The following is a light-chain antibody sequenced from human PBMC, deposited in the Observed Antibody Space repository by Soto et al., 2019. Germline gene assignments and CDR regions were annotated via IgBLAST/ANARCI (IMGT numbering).Light chain of an antibody. Sequence: DIQMTQPPSSVSASVGDRVTITCRASQGISSWLALYQQKPGQAPKLLIYAASSLQSGVPSRFSGSGSGTDFTLTTSSLQPEDFATDYCQRDNSFPRTFGGGTKVEIK. CDR2: AAS. CDR1: QGISSW. CDR3: QRDNSFPRT. V-gene: IGKV1-12*01. J-gene: IGKJ4*02.